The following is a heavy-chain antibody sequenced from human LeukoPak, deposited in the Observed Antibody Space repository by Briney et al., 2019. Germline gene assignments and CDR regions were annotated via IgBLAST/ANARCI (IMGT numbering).Heavy chain of an antibody. Sequence: GGALRLSCAASGFTFSSYVMHWVRQAPGKGLEWVAVISYDGSNKYYADSVSGRFTISRDNSKNTLYMQMNILRAEDTAVYYCSVLLWFGELRWGQGTLVTVSS. V-gene: IGHV3-30*03. CDR3: SVLLWFGELR. CDR1: GFTFSSYV. D-gene: IGHD3-10*01. CDR2: ISYDGSNK. J-gene: IGHJ4*02.